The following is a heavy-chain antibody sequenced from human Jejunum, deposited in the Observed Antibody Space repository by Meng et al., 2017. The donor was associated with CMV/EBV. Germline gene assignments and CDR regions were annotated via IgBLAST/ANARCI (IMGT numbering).Heavy chain of an antibody. Sequence: ISGYFWSWIGQHPGKGLEWIGHISYSGSTNYNPSLKSRVTMSVDTSRNQFSVRLSSVTAADTAVYYCARDRTVYADSRYYYYGVDVWGQGSTVTVSS. CDR3: ARDRTVYADSRYYYYGVDV. CDR1: ISGYF. CDR2: ISYSGST. V-gene: IGHV4-59*01. D-gene: IGHD2-2*01. J-gene: IGHJ6*02.